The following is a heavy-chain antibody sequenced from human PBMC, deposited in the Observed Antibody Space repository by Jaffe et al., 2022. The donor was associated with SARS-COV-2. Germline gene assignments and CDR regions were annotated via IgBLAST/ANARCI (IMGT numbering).Heavy chain of an antibody. D-gene: IGHD7-27*01. CDR2: INQDTSEK. J-gene: IGHJ3*02. CDR1: GFTFSSYW. CDR3: ARGSNGAFDI. Sequence: EVQLVESGGDLVQPGGSLTVSCAASGFTFSSYWMNWVRQAPGKGLEWIANINQDTSEKYTVDSVKGRFTVSRDNAKNSLYLHLNNLRADDTAVYYCARGSNGAFDIWGHGTMVTVSS. V-gene: IGHV3-7*04.